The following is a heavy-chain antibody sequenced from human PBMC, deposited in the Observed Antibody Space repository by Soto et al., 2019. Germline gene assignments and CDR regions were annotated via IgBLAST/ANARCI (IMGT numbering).Heavy chain of an antibody. D-gene: IGHD5-12*01. CDR3: ARDPSDYVGYYYGMDV. J-gene: IGHJ6*02. Sequence: QVQLQESGPGLVKPSETLSLSCTVSGGSISSYYWSWIRQPAGKGLEWIGRIYTSGSTNYNPSLKSRVTMSVDTSKNQFSLKLSSVTAADTAVYYCARDPSDYVGYYYGMDVWGQGTTVTVSS. CDR1: GGSISSYY. CDR2: IYTSGST. V-gene: IGHV4-4*07.